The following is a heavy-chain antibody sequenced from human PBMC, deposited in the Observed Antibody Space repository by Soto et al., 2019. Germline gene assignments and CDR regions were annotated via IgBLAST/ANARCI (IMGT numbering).Heavy chain of an antibody. V-gene: IGHV4-4*02. Sequence: QVQLQESGPGLVKPSGTLSLTCAVSGDSISSSNWWSWVRQAPGKGLEWIGEIYHSGATTYNPSRKSRATISVDPSNNPFSLKLTSVTAADTAVYFCARDLGTGTDYWGQGTLVTVAS. CDR3: ARDLGTGTDY. CDR1: GDSISSSNW. D-gene: IGHD1-1*01. CDR2: IYHSGAT. J-gene: IGHJ4*02.